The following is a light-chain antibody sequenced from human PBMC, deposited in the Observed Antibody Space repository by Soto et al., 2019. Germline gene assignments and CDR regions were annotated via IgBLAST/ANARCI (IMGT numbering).Light chain of an antibody. CDR1: QSVSNN. Sequence: EMVMTQSPATLSVSPGERATLSCRASQSVSNNLAWYQQKPGQTPRLLIYGASARATDTPTRFSGSGSGTEFTLTISSLQSEDFAVYYCQQYDIWPSFGQGTRVE. V-gene: IGKV3-15*01. CDR3: QQYDIWPS. CDR2: GAS. J-gene: IGKJ1*01.